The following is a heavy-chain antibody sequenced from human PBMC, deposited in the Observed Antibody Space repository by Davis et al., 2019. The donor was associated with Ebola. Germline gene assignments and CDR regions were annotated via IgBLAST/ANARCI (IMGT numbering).Heavy chain of an antibody. CDR3: ARVDIVATINYDY. J-gene: IGHJ4*02. CDR2: INHSGST. D-gene: IGHD5-12*01. Sequence: GSLRLSCAVYGGSFSGYYWSWIRQPPGKGLEWLGEINHSGSTNYNPSLKSRVTISVDTSKNQFSLKLSSVTAADTAVYYCARVDIVATINYDYWGQGTLVTVSS. CDR1: GGSFSGYY. V-gene: IGHV4-34*01.